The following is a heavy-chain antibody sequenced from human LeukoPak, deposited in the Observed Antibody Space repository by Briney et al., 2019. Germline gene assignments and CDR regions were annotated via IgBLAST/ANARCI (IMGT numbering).Heavy chain of an antibody. Sequence: GRSLRVSCAASGFTFDDYAMHWVRQAPGKGLEWVSGITWNSGSIGYADSVKGRFTISRDNAENSLYLQMNSLRAKDTALYYCARDPTAHYYYYYMDVWGKGTTVTVSS. CDR1: GFTFDDYA. J-gene: IGHJ6*03. V-gene: IGHV3-9*01. CDR2: ITWNSGSI. CDR3: ARDPTAHYYYYYMDV.